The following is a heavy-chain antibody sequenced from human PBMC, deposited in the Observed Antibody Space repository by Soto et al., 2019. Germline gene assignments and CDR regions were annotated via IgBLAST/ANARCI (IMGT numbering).Heavy chain of an antibody. J-gene: IGHJ2*01. CDR2: IIPILGIA. CDR1: GGTFSSYT. Sequence: QVQLVQSGAEVKKPGSSVKVSCKASGGTFSSYTISWVRQAPGQGLEWMGRIIPILGIANYAQKFQGRVTITADNSTSTAYMELSSLRSEDTAVYYCARFQRAVAGTQWYFDLWGRGTLVNVYS. D-gene: IGHD6-19*01. CDR3: ARFQRAVAGTQWYFDL. V-gene: IGHV1-69*02.